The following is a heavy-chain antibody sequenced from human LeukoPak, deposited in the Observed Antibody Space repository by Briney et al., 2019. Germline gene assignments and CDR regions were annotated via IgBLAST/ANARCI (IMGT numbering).Heavy chain of an antibody. D-gene: IGHD3-3*01. CDR2: ISGSGGST. V-gene: IGHV3-23*01. CDR1: GFTFSSYA. CDR3: AKSDPGGYDFWSGYYAYYFDY. Sequence: GGSLRLSCAASGFTFSSYAMSWVRQAPGKGLEWVSAISGSGGSTYYADSVKGRFTISRDNSKNTLYLQMNRLRAEDTAVYYCAKSDPGGYDFWSGYYAYYFDYWGQGTLVTVSS. J-gene: IGHJ4*02.